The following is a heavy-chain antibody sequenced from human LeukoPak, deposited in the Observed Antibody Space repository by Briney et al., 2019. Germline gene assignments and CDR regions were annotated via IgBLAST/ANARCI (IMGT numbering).Heavy chain of an antibody. Sequence: PSETLSLTCAVYGGSFSGYYWSWIRQPPGKGLEWIGEINHSGSTNYNPSLKSRVTISVDTSKNQFSLKLSSVTAADTAVYYCARRSVIPPYYFDYWGQGTLVTVSS. D-gene: IGHD2-15*01. CDR1: GGSFSGYY. J-gene: IGHJ4*02. CDR2: INHSGST. CDR3: ARRSVIPPYYFDY. V-gene: IGHV4-34*01.